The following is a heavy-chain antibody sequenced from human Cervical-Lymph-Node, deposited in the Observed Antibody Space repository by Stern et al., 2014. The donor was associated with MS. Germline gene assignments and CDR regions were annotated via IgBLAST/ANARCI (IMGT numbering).Heavy chain of an antibody. CDR2: IYPGYSDP. CDR3: ARGKHTAMVTFDY. J-gene: IGHJ4*02. Sequence: EVHLVESGAEVKKPGESLKISCKGSGYIFISDWIGWVRQMPGKGLEWMGIIYPGYSDPRSSPSFQGQVTISVDKSISTAYLQWNSLKASDTAMYYCARGKHTAMVTFDYWGQGTLVTVSS. CDR1: GYIFISDW. V-gene: IGHV5-51*03. D-gene: IGHD5-18*01.